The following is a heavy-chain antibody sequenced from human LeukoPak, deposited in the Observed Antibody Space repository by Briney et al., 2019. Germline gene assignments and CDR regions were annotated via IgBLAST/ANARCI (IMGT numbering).Heavy chain of an antibody. CDR2: ISSSRGST. Sequence: GGSLRFSCAASGFPFEDYVLHWVRQAPGKGLEWASTISSSRGSTYYADSVKGRFTISRDNSKSTLYLQMNSLRAEDTAVYYCAKDEVYGYNRDYYYYYYMDVWGKGTTVIVSS. J-gene: IGHJ6*03. V-gene: IGHV3-23*01. CDR1: GFPFEDYV. CDR3: AKDEVYGYNRDYYYYYYMDV. D-gene: IGHD5-24*01.